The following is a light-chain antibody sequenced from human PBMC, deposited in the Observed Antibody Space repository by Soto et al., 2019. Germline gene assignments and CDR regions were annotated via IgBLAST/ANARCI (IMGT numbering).Light chain of an antibody. CDR2: AAS. CDR3: QQSYSTPYT. J-gene: IGKJ2*01. V-gene: IGKV1-39*01. Sequence: DIQMTQSPSSLSASVGDRVTITCRASQSISSYVNWYQQKPEKAPKHLIYAASSLQSVVPSRFSGSGSGTDFSLTISSLQPEDCATYYCQQSYSTPYTFGQGTKLEIK. CDR1: QSISSY.